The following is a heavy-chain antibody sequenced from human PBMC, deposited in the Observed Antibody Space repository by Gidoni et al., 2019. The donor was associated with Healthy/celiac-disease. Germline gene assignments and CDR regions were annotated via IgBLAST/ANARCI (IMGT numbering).Heavy chain of an antibody. CDR3: ARVMSITIFGVVTWPYYFDY. V-gene: IGHV3-21*01. CDR2: ISSSSSYI. Sequence: EVQLVESGGGLVKPGGSLRLSCAASGFTFSRYSMNWVRQAPGKGLEWVSSISSSSSYIYYADSVKGRFTISRDNAKNSLYLQMNSLRAEDTAVYYCARVMSITIFGVVTWPYYFDYWGQGTLVTVSS. CDR1: GFTFSRYS. D-gene: IGHD3-3*01. J-gene: IGHJ4*02.